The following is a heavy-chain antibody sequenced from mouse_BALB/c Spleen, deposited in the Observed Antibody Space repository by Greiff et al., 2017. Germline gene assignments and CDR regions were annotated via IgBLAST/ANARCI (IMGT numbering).Heavy chain of an antibody. V-gene: IGHV14-3*02. CDR2: IDPANGNT. Sequence: ESGAELVKPGASVKLSCTASGFNIKDTYMHWVKQRPEQGLEWIGRIDPANGNTKYDPKFQGKATITADTSSNTAYLQLSSLTSEDTAVYYCARILGLYFDYWGQGTTLTVSS. CDR3: ARILGLYFDY. J-gene: IGHJ2*01. D-gene: IGHD3-3*01. CDR1: GFNIKDTY.